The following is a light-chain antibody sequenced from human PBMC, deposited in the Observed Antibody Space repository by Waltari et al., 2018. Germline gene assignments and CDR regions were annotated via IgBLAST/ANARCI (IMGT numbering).Light chain of an antibody. CDR3: QQYNSFPWT. CDR1: QSMSSW. CDR2: KAS. V-gene: IGKV1-5*03. J-gene: IGKJ1*01. Sequence: DIQMTQSPSTLSASVGDRVTTTCRASQSMSSWLAWYQQKPGKAPKLLIYKASSLESGVPPRFSGSVSGTEFTLTISSLQPDDFATYYCQQYNSFPWTFGQGTKVEIK.